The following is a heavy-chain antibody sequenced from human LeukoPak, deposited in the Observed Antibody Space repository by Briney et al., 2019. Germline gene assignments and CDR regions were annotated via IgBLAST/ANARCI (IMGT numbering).Heavy chain of an antibody. J-gene: IGHJ4*02. D-gene: IGHD3-16*01. CDR1: GGSISSGDYY. Sequence: SQTLSLTCTVSGGSISSGDYYWSWIRQPPGKGLEWIGYIYYSGSTYYNPSLKSRVTISVDTPKNQFSLKLSSVTAADTAVYYCARGREVGGDLDYWGQGTLVTVSS. CDR3: ARGREVGGDLDY. CDR2: IYYSGST. V-gene: IGHV4-30-4*01.